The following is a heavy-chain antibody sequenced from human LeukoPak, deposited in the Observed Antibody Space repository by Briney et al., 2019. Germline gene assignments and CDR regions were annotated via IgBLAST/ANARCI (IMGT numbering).Heavy chain of an antibody. D-gene: IGHD6-13*01. J-gene: IGHJ4*02. Sequence: KSSETLSLTCTVPGGSISSYYWSWIRQPPGKGLEWIGYIYYSGSTNYNPSLKSRVTISVDTSKNQFSLKLSSVTAADTAVYYCASLLPGYSSSWYNYWGQGTLVTVSS. CDR3: ASLLPGYSSSWYNY. CDR1: GGSISSYY. V-gene: IGHV4-59*01. CDR2: IYYSGST.